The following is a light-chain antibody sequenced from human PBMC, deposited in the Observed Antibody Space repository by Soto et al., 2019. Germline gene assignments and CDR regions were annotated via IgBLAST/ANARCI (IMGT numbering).Light chain of an antibody. Sequence: EIVLTQSPLSLPVTPGEPASISCTSRQSLLHSTGYNYVDWYLQKPGQSPHLLIYLVSNRASSLESGVPSRFSGSGSGTEFTLTIDSLQPDDFATYYCQQYNSYPWTFGQGTKVDI. CDR2: LVS. CDR1: QSLLHSTGYNY. CDR3: QQYNSYPWT. V-gene: IGKV2-28*01. J-gene: IGKJ1*01.